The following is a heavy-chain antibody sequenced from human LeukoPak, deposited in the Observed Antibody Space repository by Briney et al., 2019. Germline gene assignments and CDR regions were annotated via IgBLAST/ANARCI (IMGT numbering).Heavy chain of an antibody. J-gene: IGHJ4*02. D-gene: IGHD5-18*01. CDR3: ARDWLVYGYSYGYIDY. V-gene: IGHV3-48*04. CDR2: ISSSSSTI. Sequence: QTGGSLRLSCAASGFTFSSYSMNWVRQAPGKGLEWVSYISSSSSTIYYADSVKGRFTISRDNAKNSLYLQMNSLRAEDTAVYYCARDWLVYGYSYGYIDYWGQGTLVTVSS. CDR1: GFTFSSYS.